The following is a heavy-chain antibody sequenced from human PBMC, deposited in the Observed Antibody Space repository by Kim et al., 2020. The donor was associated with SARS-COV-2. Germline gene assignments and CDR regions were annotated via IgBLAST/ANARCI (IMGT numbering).Heavy chain of an antibody. J-gene: IGHJ3*02. V-gene: IGHV3-30*18. D-gene: IGHD3-10*01. Sequence: GGSLRLSCAASGFTFSSYGMHWVRQAPGKGLEWVAVISYDGSNKYYADSVKGRFTISRDNSKNTLYLQMNSLRAEDTAVYYCAKAPRTAITMGNDAFDIWGQGTMVTVSS. CDR2: ISYDGSNK. CDR1: GFTFSSYG. CDR3: AKAPRTAITMGNDAFDI.